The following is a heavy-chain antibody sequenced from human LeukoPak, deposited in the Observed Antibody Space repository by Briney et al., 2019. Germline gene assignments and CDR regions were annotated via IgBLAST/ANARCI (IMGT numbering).Heavy chain of an antibody. CDR1: GGSISSSSYY. CDR2: GYYSGST. Sequence: SGTLSLTCTVSGGSISSSSYYWGWIRQPPGKGLEWIGSGYYSGSTYYNPSLKSRVTISVDTSKNQFSLKLSSMTAADTAVYYCARLLGESNRPLYYFDYWGQGTLVTVSS. CDR3: ARLLGESNRPLYYFDY. V-gene: IGHV4-39*01. J-gene: IGHJ4*02.